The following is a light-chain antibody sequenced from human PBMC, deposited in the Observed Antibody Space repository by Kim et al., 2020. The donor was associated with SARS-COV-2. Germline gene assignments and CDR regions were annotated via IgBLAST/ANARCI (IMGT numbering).Light chain of an antibody. CDR1: ESVSLY. J-gene: IGKJ2*01. V-gene: IGKV3-15*01. CDR2: GAS. Sequence: EIVLTQSPVTLSVSPGESATLSCRASESVSLYVAWYQQRPGQAPRLLIYGASIRATGISSNFSGSGSETDFTLTITSLQSEDFALYYCHQYNDWPHTLGQGTKLEI. CDR3: HQYNDWPHT.